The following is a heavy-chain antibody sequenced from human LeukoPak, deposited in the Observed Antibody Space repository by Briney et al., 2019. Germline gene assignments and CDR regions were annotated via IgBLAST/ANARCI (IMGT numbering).Heavy chain of an antibody. D-gene: IGHD1-26*01. CDR3: AKPSGSGVDY. CDR1: GFTFSSYW. J-gene: IGHJ4*02. V-gene: IGHV3-30*02. CDR2: IRSDGYHT. Sequence: GGSLRLSCAASGFTFSSYWMSWVRQAPGKGLEWVAFIRSDGYHTYYADSVKGRFTITRDNSKNTLYLQMNSLRLEDMAVYYCAKPSGSGVDYWGRGTRVTVSS.